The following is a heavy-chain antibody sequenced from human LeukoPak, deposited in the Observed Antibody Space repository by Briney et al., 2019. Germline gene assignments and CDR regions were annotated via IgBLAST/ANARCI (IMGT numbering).Heavy chain of an antibody. D-gene: IGHD2-2*01. CDR1: GFTFSSYS. CDR2: ISSSSSYI. Sequence: PGGSLRLSCAASGFTFSSYSMNWVRQTPGKGLEWVSSISSSSSYIYYADSVKGRFTISRDNAKNSLYLQMNSLRAEDTAVYYCARVGVVVPAAILYGDYGEYYFDYWGQGTLVTVSS. V-gene: IGHV3-21*01. CDR3: ARVGVVVPAAILYGDYGEYYFDY. J-gene: IGHJ4*02.